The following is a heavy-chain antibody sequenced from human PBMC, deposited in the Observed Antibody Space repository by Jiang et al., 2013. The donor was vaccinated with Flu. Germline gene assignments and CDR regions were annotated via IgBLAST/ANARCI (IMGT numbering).Heavy chain of an antibody. D-gene: IGHD3-22*01. V-gene: IGHV4-59*01. Sequence: GPGLVKPSETLSLTCTVSGGSISSYYWKWIRQSPGKGLEWIGYIYNSGSTNYNPSLKSRVTISVDTSNNQFSLKLSSVTAADTAVYYCARERRDYDSSGYYHYYYGMDVVGQRATVTVSS. CDR1: GGSISSYY. CDR3: ARERRDYDSSGYYHYYYGMDV. CDR2: IYNSGST. J-gene: IGHJ6*01.